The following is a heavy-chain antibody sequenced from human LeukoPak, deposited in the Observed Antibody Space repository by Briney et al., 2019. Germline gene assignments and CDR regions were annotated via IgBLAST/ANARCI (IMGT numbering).Heavy chain of an antibody. Sequence: SQTLSLTCAISGDSVSSNSAAWNWIRQSPSRGLEWLGRTYYRSKWYNDYAVSVKSRITINPDTSKNQFSLQLNSVTPEDTAVYYCARDQGYSSSWHPNWFDPWGQGTLVTVSS. CDR2: TYYRSKWYN. J-gene: IGHJ5*02. CDR3: ARDQGYSSSWHPNWFDP. D-gene: IGHD6-13*01. CDR1: GDSVSSNSAA. V-gene: IGHV6-1*01.